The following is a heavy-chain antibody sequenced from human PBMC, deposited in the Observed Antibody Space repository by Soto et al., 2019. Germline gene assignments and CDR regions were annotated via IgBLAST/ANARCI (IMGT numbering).Heavy chain of an antibody. J-gene: IGHJ4*02. CDR2: IHNGRST. CDR1: GDSLTRNC. Sequence: QVQLQESGPGLVMPSETLSLTCTVSGDSLTRNCWSWIRQPPGKGLEWLAYIHNGRSTNYNPSLMSRVSISLDTSKSQFSLNLNSVTVADTAVYYCARTLSGGFDYWGQGTLVTVSS. CDR3: ARTLSGGFDY. V-gene: IGHV4-59*01.